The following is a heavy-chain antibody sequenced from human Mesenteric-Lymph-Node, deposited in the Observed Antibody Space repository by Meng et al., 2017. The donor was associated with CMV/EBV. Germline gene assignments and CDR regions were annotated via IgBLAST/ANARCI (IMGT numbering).Heavy chain of an antibody. CDR1: GGSISTYY. V-gene: IGHV4-59*01. CDR3: ARDPSPPGWFDP. CDR2: IYFSGRT. J-gene: IGHJ5*02. Sequence: SETLSLTCTVSGGSISTYYWNWIRQPPGKGLEWIGYIYFSGRTNYNSSLRRRVSMSLDTSKNQFSLKLSSVTAADTAIYYCARDPSPPGWFDPWGQGTLVTVSS.